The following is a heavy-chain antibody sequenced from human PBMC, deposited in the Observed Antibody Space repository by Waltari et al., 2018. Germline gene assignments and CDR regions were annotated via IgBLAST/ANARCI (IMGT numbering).Heavy chain of an antibody. D-gene: IGHD4-17*01. V-gene: IGHV4-30-4*08. Sequence: QVQLQESGPGLVKPSQTLSLTCTFSGGSISSGVYYWSWIRQHPGKGLEWIGYIYHSGSTYYNPSLKSRVTISVDRSKNQFSLKLSSVTAADTAVYYCARGCYGDYLNWFDPWGQGTLVTVSS. J-gene: IGHJ5*02. CDR1: GGSISSGVYY. CDR2: IYHSGST. CDR3: ARGCYGDYLNWFDP.